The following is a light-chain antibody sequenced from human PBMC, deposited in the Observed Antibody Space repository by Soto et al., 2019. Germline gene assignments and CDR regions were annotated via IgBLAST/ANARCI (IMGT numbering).Light chain of an antibody. Sequence: EIVLTQSPGTLSLSPGERATLSCRASQSVSSNYLAWYQQKPGQAPRLLIYGASSRATGIPDRFSGSGSGTDFTLIISRLEPEDFAVYYCREYGSSQSFDQGTKVEIK. CDR1: QSVSSNY. CDR2: GAS. V-gene: IGKV3-20*01. CDR3: REYGSSQS. J-gene: IGKJ1*01.